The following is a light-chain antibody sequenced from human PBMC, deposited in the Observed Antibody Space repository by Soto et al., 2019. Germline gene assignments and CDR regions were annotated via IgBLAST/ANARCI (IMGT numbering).Light chain of an antibody. CDR1: QGISSA. V-gene: IGKV1-13*02. Sequence: AIQLTQSPSSLSASEGDRVTITCRASQGISSALAWYQQKPGKAPKLLIYDASSLESGVPSRFSGSGSGTDFTLTISSLQPEDFATYYCQQFNSYPATFGPGTKVDIK. CDR3: QQFNSYPAT. J-gene: IGKJ3*01. CDR2: DAS.